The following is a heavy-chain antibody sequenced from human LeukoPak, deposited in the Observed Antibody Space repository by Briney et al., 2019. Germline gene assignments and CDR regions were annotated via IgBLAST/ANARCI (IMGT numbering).Heavy chain of an antibody. V-gene: IGHV1-3*01. J-gene: IGHJ4*02. D-gene: IGHD1-26*01. Sequence: ASVKVSCKASGYTFTSYAMHWVRQAPGQRLEWMGWINAGNGNTKYSQKFQGRVTITRDTSASTAYMELSSLRSEDTAVYYCATEDGAYSGSYRYLYYFDYWGQGTLVTVSS. CDR3: ATEDGAYSGSYRYLYYFDY. CDR1: GYTFTSYA. CDR2: INAGNGNT.